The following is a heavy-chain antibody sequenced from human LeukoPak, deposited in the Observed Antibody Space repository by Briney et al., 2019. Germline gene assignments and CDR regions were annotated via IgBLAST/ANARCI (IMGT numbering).Heavy chain of an antibody. CDR1: GFTFSSQA. CDR3: ASQDIVATTGAELDY. V-gene: IGHV3-21*01. Sequence: GGSPRLSCIASGFTFSSQAMNWVRQAPGKGLEWVSSISSTSRHTYYADSVKGRFTISRDNAKNSLYLQMNSLRAEDTAVYYCASQDIVATTGAELDYWGQGTLVTVSS. J-gene: IGHJ4*02. CDR2: ISSTSRHT. D-gene: IGHD5-12*01.